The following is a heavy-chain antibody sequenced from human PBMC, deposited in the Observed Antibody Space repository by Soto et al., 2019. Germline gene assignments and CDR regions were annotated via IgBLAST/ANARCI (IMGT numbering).Heavy chain of an antibody. D-gene: IGHD2-21*01. CDR1: GGSISRSRYY. Sequence: QLQLQESGPGLVKPSETLSLTCTVSGGSISRSRYYWGWIRQPPGKGLEWIGSIYYSGSTYYNPSLKSRVTIYVDTSKNQFSLKLSSVTAADTAVYYCARHLIGFLYYFDYWGQGTLVTVSS. CDR2: IYYSGST. J-gene: IGHJ4*02. CDR3: ARHLIGFLYYFDY. V-gene: IGHV4-39*01.